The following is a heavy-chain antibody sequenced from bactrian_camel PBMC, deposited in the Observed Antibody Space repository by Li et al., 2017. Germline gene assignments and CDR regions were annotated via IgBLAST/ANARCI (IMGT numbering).Heavy chain of an antibody. CDR1: GNGYTYGTYC. Sequence: HVQLVESGGGSVQAGGSLRLSCEPRGNGYTYGTYCMGWFRQAPGTERKGVATIGSDGSTSYADSVKGRFTISKDNAKNTLYLQMNSLKPEDTAMYYCAADWCERADFGYWGQGTQVTVS. D-gene: IGHD1*01. CDR3: AADWCERADFGY. CDR2: IGSDGST. V-gene: IGHV3S55*01. J-gene: IGHJ6*01.